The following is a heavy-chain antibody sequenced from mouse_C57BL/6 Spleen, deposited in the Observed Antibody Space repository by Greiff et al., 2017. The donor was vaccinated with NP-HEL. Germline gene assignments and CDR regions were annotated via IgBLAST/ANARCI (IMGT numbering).Heavy chain of an antibody. CDR3: ARGQGGSYRYFDV. CDR2: IYPRSGNT. Sequence: QVQLQQSGAELARPGASVKLSCKASGYTFTSYGISWVKQRTGQGLEWIGEIYPRSGNTYYNEKFKGKATLTADKAYSTVYMELRSLTSEDSAVYFCARGQGGSYRYFDVWGTGTTVTVSS. V-gene: IGHV1-81*01. J-gene: IGHJ1*03. CDR1: GYTFTSYG. D-gene: IGHD1-1*01.